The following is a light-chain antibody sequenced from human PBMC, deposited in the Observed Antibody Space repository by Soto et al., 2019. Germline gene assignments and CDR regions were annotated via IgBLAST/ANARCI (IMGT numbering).Light chain of an antibody. J-gene: IGLJ3*02. CDR2: EVS. Sequence: QSALTQPASVSGSPRQSITISCTGTSSDVGSYNLVSWYQQHPGKAPKLIIYEVSKRPSGVSNRFSGSKSGNTASLTISGLQAEDEADYYCCSYAGSSTLVFGGGTKVTVL. V-gene: IGLV2-23*02. CDR3: CSYAGSSTLV. CDR1: SSDVGSYNL.